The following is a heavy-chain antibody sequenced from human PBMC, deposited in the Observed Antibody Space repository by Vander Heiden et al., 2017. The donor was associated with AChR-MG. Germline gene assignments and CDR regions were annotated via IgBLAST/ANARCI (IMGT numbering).Heavy chain of an antibody. D-gene: IGHD3-16*02. CDR1: GFTFSSYA. CDR2: ISGSGGST. J-gene: IGHJ3*02. V-gene: IGHV3-23*01. Sequence: EVQLLESGGGLVQPGGSLRLSCAASGFTFSSYAMGWVRQAPGKGLEWVSAISGSGGSTYYADSVKGRFTISRDNSKNTLYLQMNSLRAEDTAVYYCAKDRRLGELSLGVFDAFDIWGQGTMVTVSS. CDR3: AKDRRLGELSLGVFDAFDI.